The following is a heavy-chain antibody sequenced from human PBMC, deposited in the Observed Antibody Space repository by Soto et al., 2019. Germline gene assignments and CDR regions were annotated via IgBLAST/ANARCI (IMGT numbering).Heavy chain of an antibody. CDR2: ISAYNGNA. CDR1: GYTFTSYG. Sequence: ASVKVSCKASGYTFTSYGISWVRQAPGQGLEWMGWISAYNGNANYAQKLQGRVTMTTDTSTSTAYMELRSLRSDDTAVYYCARSRERGRIDCWSGYPRDYYDMDVWGQGTTVTVSS. V-gene: IGHV1-18*01. CDR3: ARSRERGRIDCWSGYPRDYYDMDV. D-gene: IGHD3-3*01. J-gene: IGHJ6*02.